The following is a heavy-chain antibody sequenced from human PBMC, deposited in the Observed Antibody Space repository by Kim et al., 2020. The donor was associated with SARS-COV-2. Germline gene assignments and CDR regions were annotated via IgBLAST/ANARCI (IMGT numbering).Heavy chain of an antibody. V-gene: IGHV1-24*01. Sequence: ASVKVSCKVSGYTLTELSMHWVRQAPGKGLEWMGGFDPEDGETIYAQKFQGRVTMTEDTSTDTAYMELSSLRSEDTAVYYCATSELELRSPTYYYGMDVWGQGTTVTVSS. CDR3: ATSELELRSPTYYYGMDV. CDR2: FDPEDGET. D-gene: IGHD1-7*01. J-gene: IGHJ6*02. CDR1: GYTLTELS.